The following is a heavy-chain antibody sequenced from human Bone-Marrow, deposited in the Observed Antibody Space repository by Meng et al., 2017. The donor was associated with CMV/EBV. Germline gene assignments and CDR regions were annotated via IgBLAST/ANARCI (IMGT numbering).Heavy chain of an antibody. J-gene: IGHJ6*02. V-gene: IGHV6-1*01. CDR1: GDSVSTNSAA. CDR2: AYYRSQWYN. D-gene: IGHD2-2*01. CDR3: ARLGYCSSTSCPLEGYYYYGMDV. Sequence: SETLSLTCAISGDSVSTNSAAWNWIRQSPSRGLEWLGRAYYRSQWYNDYGISVKSRITINADTSRNQFSLQLNSVTPEDTAVYYCARLGYCSSTSCPLEGYYYYGMDVWGQGTTVTVSS.